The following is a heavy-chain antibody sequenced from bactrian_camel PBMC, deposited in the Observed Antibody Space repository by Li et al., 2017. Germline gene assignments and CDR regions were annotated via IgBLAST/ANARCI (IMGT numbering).Heavy chain of an antibody. CDR1: GNTDSANC. V-gene: IGHV3S54*01. D-gene: IGHD4*01. Sequence: HVQLVESGGGSVQAGESLTLSCAASGNTDSANCMAWFRQGPGKYVREGVAAIYSDGTGTYYADSVKGRFTVSRDNTKNTFYLQMNSLKVEDSAMYYCAALPDPQKFRGVCEYEDYEYNSWGQGTQVTVS. CDR2: IYSDGTGT. CDR3: AALPDPQKFRGVCEYEDYEYNS. J-gene: IGHJ4*01.